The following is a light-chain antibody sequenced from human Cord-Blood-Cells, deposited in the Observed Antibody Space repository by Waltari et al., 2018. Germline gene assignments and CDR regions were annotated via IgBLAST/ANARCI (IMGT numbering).Light chain of an antibody. Sequence: DIQMTQSPSSVSASVGDRVTITCRASPGISSWLAWYQQKPGKAPKLLIYAASSLQSGVPSRFSGSGSGTDFTLTISSLQPEDFATYYCQQANSFPFSLTFGGGTKVEIK. V-gene: IGKV1-12*02. CDR3: QQANSFPFSLT. J-gene: IGKJ4*01. CDR2: AAS. CDR1: PGISSW.